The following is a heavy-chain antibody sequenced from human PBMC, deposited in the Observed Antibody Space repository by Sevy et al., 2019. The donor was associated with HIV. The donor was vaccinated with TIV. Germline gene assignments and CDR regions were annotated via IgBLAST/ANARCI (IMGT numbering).Heavy chain of an antibody. D-gene: IGHD4-17*01. J-gene: IGHJ6*02. Sequence: GGSLRLSCAASGFTFSDYYMSWIRQAPGKGLEWVSYISSSGSTIYYADSVKGRFTISRDNAKNSLYLQMNSLRAEDTAVYYCAREPVTTEDSYGMDVWGQGTTVTVSS. CDR1: GFTFSDYY. V-gene: IGHV3-11*01. CDR3: AREPVTTEDSYGMDV. CDR2: ISSSGSTI.